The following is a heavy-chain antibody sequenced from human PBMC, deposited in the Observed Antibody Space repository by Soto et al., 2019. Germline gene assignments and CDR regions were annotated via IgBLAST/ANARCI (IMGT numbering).Heavy chain of an antibody. V-gene: IGHV4-59*01. CDR2: IYYSGST. CDR1: GGSISSYY. D-gene: IGHD6-19*01. J-gene: IGHJ3*02. CDR3: AKDYWGSGWCDAFDI. Sequence: SETLSLTCTVSGGSISSYYWSWIRQPPGKGLEWIGYIYYSGSTNYNPSLKSRVTISVDTSKNQFSLKLSSVTAADTAVYYCAKDYWGSGWCDAFDIWGQGTMVTVSS.